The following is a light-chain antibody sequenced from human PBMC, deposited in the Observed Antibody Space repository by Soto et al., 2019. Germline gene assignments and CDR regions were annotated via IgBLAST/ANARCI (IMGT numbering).Light chain of an antibody. CDR3: QQSYSTPWT. J-gene: IGKJ1*01. CDR2: AAS. Sequence: DFQMTQSPSSLSASVRDRVTITCRASQSISSYLNWYQQKPGKAPKLLIYAASSLQSGVPSRFSGSGSGTDFTLTISSLQPVDFATYYCQQSYSTPWTVGQGTKVEIK. CDR1: QSISSY. V-gene: IGKV1-39*01.